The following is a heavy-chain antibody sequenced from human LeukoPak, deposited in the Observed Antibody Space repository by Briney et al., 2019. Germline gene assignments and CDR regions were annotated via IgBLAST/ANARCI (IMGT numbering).Heavy chain of an antibody. J-gene: IGHJ5*02. CDR2: IYYTGST. CDR3: ARVPPPLDSFGADS. Sequence: SETLSLTCTVSGGSISPYYWTWIRQPPGKGLESIGYIYYTGSTNYSPSLKSRVTISLDTPRSQFSLKLSSVTAADTAVYYCARVPPPLDSFGADSWGQGTLVTVSS. CDR1: GGSISPYY. D-gene: IGHD3-10*01. V-gene: IGHV4-59*01.